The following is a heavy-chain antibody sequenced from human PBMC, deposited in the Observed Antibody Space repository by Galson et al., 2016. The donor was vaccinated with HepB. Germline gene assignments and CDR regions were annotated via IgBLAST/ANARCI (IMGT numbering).Heavy chain of an antibody. V-gene: IGHV2-5*01. CDR2: IYWNDDK. CDR1: GFSLSTSGEG. D-gene: IGHD2-2*01. CDR3: AHRRSGYCNSISCLYFDY. J-gene: IGHJ4*02. Sequence: PALVTPPQTLTLTCTFSGFSLSTSGEGVGWTRQPPGKALEWLALIYWNDDKRYSPSLRSRLTITKDTSKNQVGLTMTNMDPVDTATYYCAHRRSGYCNSISCLYFDYWGQGALVTVSS.